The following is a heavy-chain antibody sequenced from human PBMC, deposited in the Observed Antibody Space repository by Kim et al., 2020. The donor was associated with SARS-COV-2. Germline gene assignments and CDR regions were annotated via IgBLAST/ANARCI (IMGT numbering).Heavy chain of an antibody. CDR2: LSGSGINT. V-gene: IGHV3-23*01. Sequence: GGSLRLSCAASGFTFSSYAMAWVRQAPGKGLERVSTLSGSGINTYYADSVKGRFTISRDNSRNTLYLQMNSLRAEDTAIYYCAKGYYGSGTSRGMDVWGQGTTVTVSS. CDR1: GFTFSSYA. J-gene: IGHJ6*02. CDR3: AKGYYGSGTSRGMDV. D-gene: IGHD3-10*01.